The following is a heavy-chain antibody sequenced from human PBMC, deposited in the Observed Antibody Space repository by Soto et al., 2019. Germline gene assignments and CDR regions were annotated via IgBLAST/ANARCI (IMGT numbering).Heavy chain of an antibody. CDR3: ARGLVAYCSGGSCYRYNWFDP. V-gene: IGHV1-69*13. CDR1: GGTFSSYA. J-gene: IGHJ5*02. D-gene: IGHD2-15*01. CDR2: IIPIFGTA. Sequence: GASVKVSCKASGGTFSSYAISWVRQAPGQGLEWMGGIIPIFGTANYAQKFQGRVTITADESTSTAYMELSSLRSEDTAVYYCARGLVAYCSGGSCYRYNWFDPWGQGTLVTVS.